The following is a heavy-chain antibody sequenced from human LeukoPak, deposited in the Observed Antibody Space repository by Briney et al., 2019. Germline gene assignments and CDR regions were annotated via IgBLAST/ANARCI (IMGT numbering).Heavy chain of an antibody. J-gene: IGHJ4*02. CDR2: IHDSRST. Sequence: SETLSLTCTVSGGSISSSSYYWNWIRQPPGKGLEWVAYIHDSRSTNYNPSLRSRVTISVDTSKNQFSLQVTSVTAADTAVYYCARDDRFGETFGSFDSWGQGTLVTVSS. CDR3: ARDDRFGETFGSFDS. V-gene: IGHV4-61*01. D-gene: IGHD3-10*01. CDR1: GGSISSSSYY.